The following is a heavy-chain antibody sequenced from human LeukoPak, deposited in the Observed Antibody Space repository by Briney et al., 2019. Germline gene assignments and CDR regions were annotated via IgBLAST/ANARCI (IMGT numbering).Heavy chain of an antibody. Sequence: ASVKVSCKASGGTFSSYAISWVRQAPGQGLGWMGGIIPIFGTANYAQKFQGRVTITADESTSTAYMELSSLRSEDTAVYYCARSYCSGGSCYAEYFQHWGQGTLVTVSS. D-gene: IGHD2-15*01. J-gene: IGHJ1*01. V-gene: IGHV1-69*13. CDR2: IIPIFGTA. CDR1: GGTFSSYA. CDR3: ARSYCSGGSCYAEYFQH.